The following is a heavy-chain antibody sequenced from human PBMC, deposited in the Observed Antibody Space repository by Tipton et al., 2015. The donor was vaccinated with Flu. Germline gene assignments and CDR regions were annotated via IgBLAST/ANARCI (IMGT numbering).Heavy chain of an antibody. Sequence: LSLTCTVSGGSISSGTYYWSWIRQPAGKGLECIGRISSSGNTNYNPSLESRVTISVDTSKNQFSLNLSSVTAADTAIYYCARDDLVWSQCVNCNGLDVWGQGTTVTVSS. CDR2: ISSSGNT. CDR3: ARDDLVWSQCVNCNGLDV. J-gene: IGHJ6*02. D-gene: IGHD3-3*01. V-gene: IGHV4-61*02. CDR1: GGSISSGTYY.